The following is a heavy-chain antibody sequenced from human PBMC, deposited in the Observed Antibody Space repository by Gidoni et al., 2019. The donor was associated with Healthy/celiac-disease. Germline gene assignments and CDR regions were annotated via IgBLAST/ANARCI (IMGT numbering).Heavy chain of an antibody. CDR3: ARAGVIVVVPAAKTPHFDY. V-gene: IGHV3-33*01. D-gene: IGHD2-2*01. Sequence: QVQLVESGGGVVQPGRSLRLSCAASGFTFSRYGMHWVRQAPGKGLELVAVIWYDGSNKYYADSVKGRFTISRDNSKNTLYLQMNSLRAEDTAVYYCARAGVIVVVPAAKTPHFDYWGQGTLVTVSS. CDR2: IWYDGSNK. CDR1: GFTFSRYG. J-gene: IGHJ4*02.